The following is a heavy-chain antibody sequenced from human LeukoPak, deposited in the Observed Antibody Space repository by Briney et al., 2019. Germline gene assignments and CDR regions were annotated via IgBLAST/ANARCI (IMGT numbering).Heavy chain of an antibody. CDR2: TYYRSKWYN. D-gene: IGHD3-10*01. Sequence: SQTLSLTCAISGDSVSSNSAAWNWIRQSPSRGLEWLGRTYYRSKWYNDYAVSVKSRITINPDTSKNQFSLKLSSVTAADTAVYYCARAPITMVRGVTEANWFDPWGQGTLVTVSS. CDR1: GDSVSSNSAA. V-gene: IGHV6-1*01. CDR3: ARAPITMVRGVTEANWFDP. J-gene: IGHJ5*02.